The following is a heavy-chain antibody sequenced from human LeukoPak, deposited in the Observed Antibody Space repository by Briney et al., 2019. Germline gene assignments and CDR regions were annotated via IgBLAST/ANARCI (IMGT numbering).Heavy chain of an antibody. CDR1: GYTLTELS. CDR2: FDPEDGET. Sequence: ASVKVSCKVSGYTLTELSMHWLRQAPGKGLEWRGGFDPEDGETIYAQKFQGRVTMTEDTSTDTAYMELSSLRSEDTAVYYCATVVITTFNFDYWGQGTLVTVSS. CDR3: ATVVITTFNFDY. V-gene: IGHV1-24*01. D-gene: IGHD3-22*01. J-gene: IGHJ4*02.